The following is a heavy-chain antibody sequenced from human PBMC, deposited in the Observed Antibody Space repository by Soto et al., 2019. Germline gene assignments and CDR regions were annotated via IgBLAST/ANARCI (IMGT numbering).Heavy chain of an antibody. D-gene: IGHD4-4*01. J-gene: IGHJ4*02. CDR1: GGSVSSDNYY. CDR3: PSGAGCRWRQLQSDN. CDR2: IYYSGST. Sequence: PSETLSLTCTVSGGSVSSDNYYWNWIRQPPGTGLEWIGYIYYSGSTNYNPSLKSRVTISVDTSKNQFSLNLTSVTAADTAVYFYPSGAGCRWRQLQSDNWGQGTRVTVSS. V-gene: IGHV4-61*01.